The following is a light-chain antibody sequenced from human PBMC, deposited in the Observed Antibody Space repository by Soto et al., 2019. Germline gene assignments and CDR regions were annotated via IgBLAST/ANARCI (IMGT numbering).Light chain of an antibody. CDR1: SGHSSYA. J-gene: IGLJ2*01. Sequence: QSVLTQSPSASASLGASVKLTCTLSSGHSSYAIVWHQQQPEKGPRYLLKVNSDGSHNKGAGIPDRFSGSSSGAERYVTISSLQSEDEADYYCQTLDTGFVLLCGGTNLTVL. V-gene: IGLV4-69*01. CDR3: QTLDTGFVL. CDR2: VNSDGSH.